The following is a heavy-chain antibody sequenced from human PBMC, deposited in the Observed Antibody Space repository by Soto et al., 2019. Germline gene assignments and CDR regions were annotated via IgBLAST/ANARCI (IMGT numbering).Heavy chain of an antibody. CDR3: AKDYLSGSGSKEGY. D-gene: IGHD3-10*01. CDR2: ISGSGGST. J-gene: IGHJ4*02. CDR1: GFTFSSYA. Sequence: GSLRLSCAASGFTFSSYAMSWVRQAPGKGLEWVSAISGSGGSTYYADSVKGRFTISRDNSKNTLYLQMNSLRAEDTAVYYCAKDYLSGSGSKEGYWGQGTLVTVSS. V-gene: IGHV3-23*01.